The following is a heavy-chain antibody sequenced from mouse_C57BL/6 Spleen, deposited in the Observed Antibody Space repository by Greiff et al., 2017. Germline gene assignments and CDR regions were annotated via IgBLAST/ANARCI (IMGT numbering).Heavy chain of an antibody. J-gene: IGHJ3*01. CDR1: GYSFTGYY. CDR3: ASPYYGSSPFAY. D-gene: IGHD1-1*01. Sequence: EVQLQQSGPELVKPGASVKISCKASGYSFTGYYMNWVKQSPEKSLEWIGEINPSTGGTTYNQKFKAKATLTVDKSSSTAYMQLKSLTSEDSAVYYCASPYYGSSPFAYWGQETLVTVSA. V-gene: IGHV1-42*01. CDR2: INPSTGGT.